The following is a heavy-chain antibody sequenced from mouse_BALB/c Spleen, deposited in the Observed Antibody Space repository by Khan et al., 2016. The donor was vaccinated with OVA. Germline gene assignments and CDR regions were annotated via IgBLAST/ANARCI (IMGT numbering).Heavy chain of an antibody. CDR3: ARIYRSDFDY. D-gene: IGHD1-1*01. J-gene: IGHJ2*01. V-gene: IGHV1-20*02. CDR2: INPHIGET. Sequence: VQLKQSGPELVKPGASVKISCKASGYSFTGYFMNWVKQSPGKSLEWIGRINPHIGETFYNQKFPGKATLTVDESSSTAHMELRSLASEDSAVYDCARIYRSDFDYWGQGTTLTVSS. CDR1: GYSFTGYF.